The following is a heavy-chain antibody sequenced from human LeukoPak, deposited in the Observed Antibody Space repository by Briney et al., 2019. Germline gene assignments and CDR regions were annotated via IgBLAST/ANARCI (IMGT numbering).Heavy chain of an antibody. D-gene: IGHD1-26*01. CDR2: ISGSGGST. J-gene: IGHJ4*02. V-gene: IGHV3-23*01. CDR3: ANRPYSGSYQYFDY. Sequence: GVSLRLSSAASVFPFSSLAMSWVPRAPGRAREGVSVISGSGGSTYYADSVKGRFTISRDNSKNTLYLQMNSLRAEDTAVYYCANRPYSGSYQYFDYWGQGTLVTVSS. CDR1: VFPFSSLA.